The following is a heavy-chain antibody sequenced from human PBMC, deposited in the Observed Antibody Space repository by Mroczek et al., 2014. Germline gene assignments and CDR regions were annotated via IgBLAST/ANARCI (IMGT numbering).Heavy chain of an antibody. D-gene: IGHD5-18*01. J-gene: IGHJ4*02. CDR3: ARGIVDTAMVAVDY. CDR2: INHSGST. V-gene: IGHV4-34*01. Sequence: QVQLQQWGAGLLKPSETLSLTCAVYGGSFSGYYWSWIRQPPGKGLEWIGEINHSGSTNYNPSLKSRVTISVDTSKNQFSLKLSSVTAADTAVYYCARGIVDTAMVAVDYWGQGTLVTVSS. CDR1: GGSFSGYY.